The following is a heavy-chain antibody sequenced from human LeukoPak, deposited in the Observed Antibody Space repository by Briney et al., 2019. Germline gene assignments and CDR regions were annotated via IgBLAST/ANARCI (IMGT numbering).Heavy chain of an antibody. CDR3: ARVTIGYCSGGSCNHAFDI. CDR1: GYSISSGYY. D-gene: IGHD2-15*01. CDR2: IYHRGST. V-gene: IGHV4-38-2*02. J-gene: IGHJ3*02. Sequence: PSETLSLTCTVSGYSISSGYYWGWIRQPPGKGLEWIGSIYHRGSTYYNQSLKSRVTISVDTSKNQFSLKLSSVTAADTAVYYCARVTIGYCSGGSCNHAFDIWGQGTMVTVSS.